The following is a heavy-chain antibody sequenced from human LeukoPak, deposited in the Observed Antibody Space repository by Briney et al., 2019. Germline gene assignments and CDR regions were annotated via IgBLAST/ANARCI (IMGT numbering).Heavy chain of an antibody. CDR1: SGSFSGFY. CDR3: ARVPKYFDL. Sequence: PSETLSLTCAVYSGSFSGFYWTWIRQPPGKGLEWIGQINHSRSTHYNPSLKSRVTISVDTSKNQFSLKLSSVTAAVTAVYYCARVPKYFDLWGRGTLVTVSS. CDR2: INHSRST. J-gene: IGHJ2*01. V-gene: IGHV4-34*01.